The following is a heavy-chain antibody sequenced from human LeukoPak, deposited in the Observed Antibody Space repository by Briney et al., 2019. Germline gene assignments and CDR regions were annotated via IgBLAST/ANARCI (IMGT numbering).Heavy chain of an antibody. D-gene: IGHD6-13*01. CDR3: AKEGSSSWYRYYFDY. CDR2: IYSGGST. V-gene: IGHV3-66*01. CDR1: GFTVSSNY. Sequence: GGSLRLSCAASGFTVSSNYMSWVRQAPGKGLEWVSVIYSGGSTYYADSVKGRFTISRDNSKNTLYLQMNSLRAEDTAVYYCAKEGSSSWYRYYFDYWGQGTLVTVSS. J-gene: IGHJ4*02.